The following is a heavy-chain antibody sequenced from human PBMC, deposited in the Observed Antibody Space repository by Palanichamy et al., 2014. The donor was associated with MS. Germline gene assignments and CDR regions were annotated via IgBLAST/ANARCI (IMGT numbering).Heavy chain of an antibody. D-gene: IGHD3-10*01. V-gene: IGHV3-23*01. CDR1: GFTLGSYA. CDR2: IGGRTGHT. J-gene: IGHJ6*02. Sequence: EVQLLASGGGLVQPGGSLRLSCAASGFTLGSYAMTWVRQAPGKGLEWVSGIGGRTGHTCFADSVKGRFTMSRDNSQNTVSLQMNSLRAEDTAVYYCARHLDSGSYDEYYSYFYGLDVWGQGTTVTVSS. CDR3: ARHLDSGSYDEYYSYFYGLDV.